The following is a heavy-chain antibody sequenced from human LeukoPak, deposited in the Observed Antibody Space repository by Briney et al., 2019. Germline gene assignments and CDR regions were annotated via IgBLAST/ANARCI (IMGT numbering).Heavy chain of an antibody. V-gene: IGHV1-18*01. CDR1: GYTFTSYG. CDR2: ISAYNGNT. Sequence: ASVKVSCKASGYTFTSYGISWVRQAPGQGLEWMGWISAYNGNTNYAQKLQGRVTMTTDTSTSTAYMELRSLRSDDTAVYYCARQLKGHSSSLIPFDYWGQGTLVTVSS. CDR3: ARQLKGHSSSLIPFDY. D-gene: IGHD6-13*01. J-gene: IGHJ4*02.